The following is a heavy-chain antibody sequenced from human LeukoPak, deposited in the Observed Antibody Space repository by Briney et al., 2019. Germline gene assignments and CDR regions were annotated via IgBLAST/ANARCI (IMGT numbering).Heavy chain of an antibody. Sequence: ASVKVSCKASGYTFTSYSITWVRQAPGQGLEWIGWISAYNGNTNYAQKLQGRVTMTTDASTSTTYMELRSLRSDDTAVYYCARNRGSSSPGEYGMDVWGQGTTVTVSS. D-gene: IGHD6-13*01. CDR2: ISAYNGNT. V-gene: IGHV1-18*01. CDR3: ARNRGSSSPGEYGMDV. J-gene: IGHJ6*02. CDR1: GYTFTSYS.